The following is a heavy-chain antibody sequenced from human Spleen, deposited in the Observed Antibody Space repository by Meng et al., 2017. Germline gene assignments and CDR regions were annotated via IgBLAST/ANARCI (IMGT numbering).Heavy chain of an antibody. Sequence: QVQLQESGPGLVKPSQTLSLTCPVSGGSISSGDSYWSWIRQPPGKGLEWIGYIYYSGSTNYNPSRKIRITISIAKYKSQFSLKLSTVTAADVDVYSCERQWLDDPWYFDYWGQGTLVTVSS. CDR1: GGSISSGDSY. D-gene: IGHD6-19*01. CDR2: IYYSGST. J-gene: IGHJ4*02. V-gene: IGHV4-61*08. CDR3: ERQWLDDPWYFDY.